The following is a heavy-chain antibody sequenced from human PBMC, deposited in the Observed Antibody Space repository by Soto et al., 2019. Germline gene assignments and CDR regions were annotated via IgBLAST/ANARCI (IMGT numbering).Heavy chain of an antibody. D-gene: IGHD3-22*01. Sequence: ASVKVSCKASGGTFSSYAISWVRQAPGQGLEWMGGIIPIFGTANYAQKFQGRVTITADESTSTAYMELSSLRSEDTAVYYCARGYYYENIPHAFDIWGQGTMVTVSS. J-gene: IGHJ3*02. CDR1: GGTFSSYA. CDR3: ARGYYYENIPHAFDI. CDR2: IIPIFGTA. V-gene: IGHV1-69*13.